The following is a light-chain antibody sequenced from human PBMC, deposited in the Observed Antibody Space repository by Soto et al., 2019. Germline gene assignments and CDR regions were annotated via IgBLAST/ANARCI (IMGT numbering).Light chain of an antibody. CDR2: AAS. CDR1: QNIRNY. V-gene: IGKV1-39*01. Sequence: DIQMTQSPSTLSASVGDRVSITCRASQNIRNYLNWYQQRPGKTPNLLVYAASNLRGGVPSRFSGGGSGTDFTLTISSLQPEDFATYYCQQSYIVPLTFGGGTKVDIK. CDR3: QQSYIVPLT. J-gene: IGKJ4*01.